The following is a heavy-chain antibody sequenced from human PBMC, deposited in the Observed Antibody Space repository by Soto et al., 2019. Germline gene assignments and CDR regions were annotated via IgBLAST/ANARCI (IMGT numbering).Heavy chain of an antibody. Sequence: QVQLQQWGAGLLKPSETLSLTCAVYGGSFSGYYWSWIRQPPGKGLEWIGEINHSGSTNYNPSLTSRVTISVDTSKNQFSLKLSSVTAADTAVYYCARGLGYCSGGSCYSFDYWGQGTLVTVSS. CDR2: INHSGST. D-gene: IGHD2-15*01. J-gene: IGHJ4*02. V-gene: IGHV4-34*01. CDR1: GGSFSGYY. CDR3: ARGLGYCSGGSCYSFDY.